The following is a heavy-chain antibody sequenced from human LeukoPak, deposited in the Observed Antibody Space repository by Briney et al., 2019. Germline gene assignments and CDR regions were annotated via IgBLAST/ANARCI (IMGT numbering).Heavy chain of an antibody. CDR3: ARGQQLDLDY. D-gene: IGHD6-13*01. CDR2: IYYSGST. V-gene: IGHV4-61*01. CDR1: GGSVSSGSYY. J-gene: IGHJ4*02. Sequence: PSETLSLTCTVSGGSVSSGSYYWSWIRQPPGKGLEWIGYIYYSGSTNYNPSLKSRVTISVDTSKNQFSLKLSPVTAADTAVYYCARGQQLDLDYWGQGTLVTVSS.